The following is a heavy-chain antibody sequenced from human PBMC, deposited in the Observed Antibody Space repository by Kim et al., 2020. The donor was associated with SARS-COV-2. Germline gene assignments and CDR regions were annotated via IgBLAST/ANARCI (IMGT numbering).Heavy chain of an antibody. Sequence: GGSLRLSCAASVFTVSSNYMSWVRQAPGKGLEWVSVIYSGGSTYYADSVKGRFTISRDNSKNTLYLQMNSLRAEDTAVYYCAIWFQYWYFDLWGRGTLVTVSS. D-gene: IGHD3-10*01. CDR1: VFTVSSNY. V-gene: IGHV3-53*01. CDR3: AIWFQYWYFDL. J-gene: IGHJ2*01. CDR2: IYSGGST.